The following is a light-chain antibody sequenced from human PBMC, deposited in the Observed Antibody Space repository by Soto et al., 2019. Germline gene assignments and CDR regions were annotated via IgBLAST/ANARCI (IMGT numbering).Light chain of an antibody. V-gene: IGLV2-14*01. Sequence: QSALTQPASVSGSPGQSITISCIGTSSDVGGYNYVSWYQQHPGKAPKLMIYDVSNRPSGVSNRFSGSKSGNTASLTISGLQSEDEGDYYCSSYAYSSTVVFGGGTKLTVL. CDR1: SSDVGGYNY. CDR3: SSYAYSSTVV. J-gene: IGLJ2*01. CDR2: DVS.